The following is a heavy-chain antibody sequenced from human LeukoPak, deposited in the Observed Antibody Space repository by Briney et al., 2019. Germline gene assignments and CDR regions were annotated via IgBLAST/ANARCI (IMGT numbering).Heavy chain of an antibody. CDR1: GFTFSSYA. CDR2: IYISGRT. Sequence: GSLRLSCAASGFTFSSYAMSWVRQAPGKGLEWIGRIYISGRTNYNPSLKSRVTISVDTSKNQFSLKLSSVAAADTAVYYCARAYDRSGYQAMGFDYWGQGTLVTVSS. D-gene: IGHD3-22*01. V-gene: IGHV4-4*08. CDR3: ARAYDRSGYQAMGFDY. J-gene: IGHJ4*02.